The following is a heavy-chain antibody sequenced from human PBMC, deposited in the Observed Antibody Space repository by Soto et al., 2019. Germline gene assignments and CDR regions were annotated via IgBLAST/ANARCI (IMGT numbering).Heavy chain of an antibody. V-gene: IGHV1-8*01. CDR1: GYSFTSYD. J-gene: IGHJ4*02. CDR3: ARFASRGWFFDY. D-gene: IGHD6-19*01. Sequence: QVQLVQSGAEVKKPGASVKVSCKASGYSFTSYDINWVRQATGQGLEWMGWMNPNSGNTGYVQKFQGGVTMTRDTSISTAYMELSGLRSEDTATYYCARFASRGWFFDYWGQGSLVTVSS. CDR2: MNPNSGNT.